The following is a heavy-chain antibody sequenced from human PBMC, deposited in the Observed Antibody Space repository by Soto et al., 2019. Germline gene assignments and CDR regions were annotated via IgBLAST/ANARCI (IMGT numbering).Heavy chain of an antibody. CDR2: IYPGDSDT. J-gene: IGHJ4*02. Sequence: GESLKISCKGSGYTFTTYWIAWVRQMPGKGLEWMGIIYPGDSDTRYSPSFQGQVTISADKSISTAFLQWSSLKAWDTAIYYCARLDLGTFHYWGQGTLVTVSS. V-gene: IGHV5-51*01. CDR3: ARLDLGTFHY. CDR1: GYTFTTYW.